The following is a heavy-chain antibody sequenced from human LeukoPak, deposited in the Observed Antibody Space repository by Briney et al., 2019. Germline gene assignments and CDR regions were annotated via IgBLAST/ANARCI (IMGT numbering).Heavy chain of an antibody. CDR1: GFTFSSYA. Sequence: PGGSLRLSCAASGFTFSSYAMSWVRQAPGKGLEWVSTISGVGDTTYYADSVKGRFTISRDNSKNTLDLQMNSLRAEDTAVYYCARQHYGDYFDYWGQGTLVTVSS. CDR2: ISGVGDTT. CDR3: ARQHYGDYFDY. J-gene: IGHJ4*02. V-gene: IGHV3-23*01. D-gene: IGHD4-17*01.